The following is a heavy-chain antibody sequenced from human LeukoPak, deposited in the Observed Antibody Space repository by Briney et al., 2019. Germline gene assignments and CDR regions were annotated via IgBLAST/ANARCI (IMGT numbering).Heavy chain of an antibody. V-gene: IGHV3-66*01. Sequence: PGGSLRLSCAASGFTVSSNYRSWVRQAPGKGLEWVSVIYSGGTTYYADAVKDRFTISRDNSKNTLSLQLNSLRAGDRAVYCCASGVYWGQGTLVTVSS. CDR1: GFTVSSNY. CDR2: IYSGGTT. CDR3: ASGVY. J-gene: IGHJ4*02.